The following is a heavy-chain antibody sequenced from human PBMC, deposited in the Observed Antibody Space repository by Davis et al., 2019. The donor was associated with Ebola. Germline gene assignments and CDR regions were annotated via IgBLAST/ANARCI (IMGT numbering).Heavy chain of an antibody. Sequence: GESLKISCAASGFTVSRNYMTWVRQAPGKGLEWVAVSYGGGSTYYADSVKGRFTISRDTSKNTLYLQMYSLRAEDTAVYYCARGERTVTTPLAYWGQGALVTVSS. J-gene: IGHJ4*02. D-gene: IGHD4-11*01. CDR1: GFTVSRNY. CDR3: ARGERTVTTPLAY. CDR2: SYGGGST. V-gene: IGHV3-53*01.